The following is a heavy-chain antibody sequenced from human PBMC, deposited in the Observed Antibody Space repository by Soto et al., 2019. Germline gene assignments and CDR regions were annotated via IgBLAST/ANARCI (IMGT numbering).Heavy chain of an antibody. Sequence: ASVKVSCKASGYTFTTYAMHWVRQAPGQRLEWMGWINAGNGVTKYSQKFQGRVTMTRDTSARTAYMELSSLRSEDTAVYYCARSFCSSTNCYRPFDYWGPGTLVTVSS. D-gene: IGHD2-2*01. CDR2: INAGNGVT. V-gene: IGHV1-3*01. CDR1: GYTFTTYA. J-gene: IGHJ4*02. CDR3: ARSFCSSTNCYRPFDY.